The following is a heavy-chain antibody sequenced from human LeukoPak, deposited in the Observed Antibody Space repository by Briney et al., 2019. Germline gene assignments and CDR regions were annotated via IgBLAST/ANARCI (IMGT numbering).Heavy chain of an antibody. CDR1: GYTFTGYY. CDR3: ASGDRGP. V-gene: IGHV1-2*02. J-gene: IGHJ5*02. D-gene: IGHD7-27*01. Sequence: GASVKVSCKASGYTFTGYYMHWVRQAPGQRLEWMGWINPNSGGTSYAQKFQGRVTMTRDTSTSTVYMELSSLRSEDTAVYYCASGDRGPWGQGTLVTVSS. CDR2: INPNSGGT.